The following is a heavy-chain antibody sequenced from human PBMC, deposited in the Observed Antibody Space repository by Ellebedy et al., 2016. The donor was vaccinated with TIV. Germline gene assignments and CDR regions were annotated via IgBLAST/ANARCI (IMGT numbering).Heavy chain of an antibody. V-gene: IGHV4-59*01. CDR3: ARRRVAGYYGMDV. CDR2: IHYSGST. CDR1: GASINNYY. Sequence: SETLSLTXTVSGASINNYYWTWIRQSPERGLEWIGHIHYSGSTNYNLSLKSRVAISIDKSKNKVSLNLMSVTATDTAVYFCARRRVAGYYGMDVWGQGTAVMVSS. J-gene: IGHJ6*02.